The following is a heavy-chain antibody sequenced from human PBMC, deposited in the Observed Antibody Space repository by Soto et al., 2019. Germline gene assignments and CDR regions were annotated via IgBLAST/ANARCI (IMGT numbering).Heavy chain of an antibody. J-gene: IGHJ4*02. V-gene: IGHV1-18*04. CDR1: GYTFTTYG. CDR3: ASEPIYYMDGRGYYPLGY. CDR2: ISAYNGNT. D-gene: IGHD3-22*01. Sequence: GASVKVSCKASGYTFTTYGFSWVRQAPGQGLECVGWISAYNGNTHYSQKFQGRVTMTTDTSTSTAYMELRSLTSGDTAVYYCASEPIYYMDGRGYYPLGYWGQGTLVTV.